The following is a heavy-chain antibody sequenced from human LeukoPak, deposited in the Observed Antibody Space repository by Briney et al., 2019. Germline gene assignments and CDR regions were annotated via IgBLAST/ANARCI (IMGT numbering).Heavy chain of an antibody. J-gene: IGHJ4*02. CDR3: ARDHYYYDSSGYYYYFDY. CDR1: GFSFSGYS. Sequence: GGSLRLSCAASGFSFSGYSMNWVRQAPGKGLEWVSSISSSSSFISYADSVKGRFTVSRDNAKNSLYLQMNSLRAEDTAVYYCARDHYYYDSSGYYYYFDYWGQGTLVTVSS. CDR2: ISSSSSFI. D-gene: IGHD3-22*01. V-gene: IGHV3-21*01.